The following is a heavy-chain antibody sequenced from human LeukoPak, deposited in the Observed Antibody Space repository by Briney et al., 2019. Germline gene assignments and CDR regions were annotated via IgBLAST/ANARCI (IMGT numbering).Heavy chain of an antibody. CDR2: ISWNSGSI. V-gene: IGHV3-9*01. CDR1: GFTFDDYA. D-gene: IGHD3-9*01. J-gene: IGHJ4*02. CDR3: AKDMYYDILTGFDY. Sequence: TGGSLRLSCAASGFTFDDYAMHWVRQAPGKGLEWVSGISWNSGSIGYADSVKGRFTISRDNAKHSLYLQMNSLRAEDTALYYCAKDMYYDILTGFDYWGQGTLVTVSS.